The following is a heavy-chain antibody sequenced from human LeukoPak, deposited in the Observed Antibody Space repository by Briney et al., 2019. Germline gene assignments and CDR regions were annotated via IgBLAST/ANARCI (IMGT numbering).Heavy chain of an antibody. V-gene: IGHV3-21*01. CDR3: ARVGYYYDSSGYYYYFDY. CDR2: ISSSSSYI. Sequence: GGSLRLSCAASGFSSSNYWMSWVRQAPGKGLEWVSSISSSSSYIYYADSVKGRFTISRDNAKNSLYLQMNSLRAEDTAVYYCARVGYYYDSSGYYYYFDYWGQGTLVTVSS. J-gene: IGHJ4*02. D-gene: IGHD3-22*01. CDR1: GFSSSNYW.